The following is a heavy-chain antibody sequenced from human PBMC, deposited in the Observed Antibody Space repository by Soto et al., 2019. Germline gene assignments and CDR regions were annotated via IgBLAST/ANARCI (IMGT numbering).Heavy chain of an antibody. CDR1: GFTFSSYA. Sequence: GGSLRLSCAASGFTFSSYAMSWVRQAPGKGLEWVSGIGGSGGITYYADSVKGRFTISRDNSKNTLYLQMNSLRAEDKAVYYCAKGQGLLLLYAIDSWGQGTLVTVSS. D-gene: IGHD2-8*01. CDR2: IGGSGGIT. V-gene: IGHV3-23*01. J-gene: IGHJ4*02. CDR3: AKGQGLLLLYAIDS.